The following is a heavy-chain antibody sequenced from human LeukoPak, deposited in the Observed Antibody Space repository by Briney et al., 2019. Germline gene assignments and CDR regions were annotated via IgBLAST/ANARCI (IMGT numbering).Heavy chain of an antibody. D-gene: IGHD3-22*01. CDR2: IHTSGST. CDR1: GGSISSYY. Sequence: PSETLSLTCTVSGGSISSYYWSWIRQPAGKGLEWIGRIHTSGSTNYNPSLKSRVTMSIDTSKNQFSLKLSSVTAADTAVYYCARDPRYYYDTSGYYYDASDIWGQGTMVTVSS. CDR3: ARDPRYYYDTSGYYYDASDI. J-gene: IGHJ3*02. V-gene: IGHV4-4*07.